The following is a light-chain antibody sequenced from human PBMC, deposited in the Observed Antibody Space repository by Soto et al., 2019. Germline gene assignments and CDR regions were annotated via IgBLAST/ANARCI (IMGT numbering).Light chain of an antibody. CDR2: EAS. V-gene: IGKV1-5*03. Sequence: DIQMTQSPSTLSASVGARVTVTCRASQSISGSLAWYQQKPGKAPKLLIYEASNLKSGVPSRFSGSGSGTEYTLTSSSLQPDDSASYYCQQYNGYWTFGQGTRVELK. CDR3: QQYNGYWT. J-gene: IGKJ1*01. CDR1: QSISGS.